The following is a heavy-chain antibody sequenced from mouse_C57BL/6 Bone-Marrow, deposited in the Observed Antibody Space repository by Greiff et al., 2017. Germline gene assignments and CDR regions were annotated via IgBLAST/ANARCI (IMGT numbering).Heavy chain of an antibody. CDR1: GYTFTTYP. D-gene: IGHD1-1*01. V-gene: IGHV1-47*01. J-gene: IGHJ4*01. Sequence: VQLQESGAELVKPGASVKMSCKASGYTFTTYPIEWMKQNHGKSLEWIGNFHPYNDDTKYNEKFKGKATLTVEKSSSTVYLELSRLTSDDSAVYYCATTTVQDYYAMDYWGQGTSVTVSS. CDR2: FHPYNDDT. CDR3: ATTTVQDYYAMDY.